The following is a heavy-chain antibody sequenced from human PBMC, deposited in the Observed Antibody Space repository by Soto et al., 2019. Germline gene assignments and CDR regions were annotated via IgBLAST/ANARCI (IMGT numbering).Heavy chain of an antibody. J-gene: IGHJ6*02. CDR2: TYYRSKWYN. V-gene: IGHV6-1*01. Sequence: SQTLSLTCAISGDSVSSNSAAWNWIRQSPSRGLEWLGRTYYRSKWYNDYAVSVKSRITINPDTSKNQFSLQLNSVTPEDTAVYYCTRDETQTFRSFVYYYGMDVWGQGTTVTVSS. CDR1: GDSVSSNSAA. CDR3: TRDETQTFRSFVYYYGMDV. D-gene: IGHD3-3*01.